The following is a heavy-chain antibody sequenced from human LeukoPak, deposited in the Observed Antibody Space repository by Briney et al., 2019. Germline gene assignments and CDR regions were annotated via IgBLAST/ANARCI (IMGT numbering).Heavy chain of an antibody. J-gene: IGHJ4*02. Sequence: SETLSLTCTVSGGSISSSSYYWGWIRQPPGKGLEWIGSIYYSGSTYYNPSLKSRVTISVDTSENQFSLKLSSVTAADTAMYYCASGLIDSSSWYEGNFDYWGQGTLVTVSS. CDR2: IYYSGST. V-gene: IGHV4-39*07. CDR3: ASGLIDSSSWYEGNFDY. CDR1: GGSISSSSYY. D-gene: IGHD6-13*01.